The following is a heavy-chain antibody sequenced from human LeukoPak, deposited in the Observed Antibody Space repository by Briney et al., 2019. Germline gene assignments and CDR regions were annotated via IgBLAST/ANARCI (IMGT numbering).Heavy chain of an antibody. CDR3: AREDRAAADGWFDP. CDR2: ISYDGVNK. V-gene: IGHV3-30*03. CDR1: GFTFSSYG. Sequence: GGSLRLSCAASGFTFSSYGMHWVRQAPGKGLEWVAVISYDGVNKDYAGSVKGRFTISRDNSKNTLYLQMNSLRAEDTAVYYCAREDRAAADGWFDPWGQGTLVTVSS. D-gene: IGHD6-13*01. J-gene: IGHJ5*02.